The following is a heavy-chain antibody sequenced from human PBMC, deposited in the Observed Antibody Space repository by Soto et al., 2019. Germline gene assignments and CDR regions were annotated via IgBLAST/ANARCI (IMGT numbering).Heavy chain of an antibody. CDR1: VFTFSNYN. CDR3: ASRYYYDSSGYYYPYYY. Sequence: PWGSLGICCASSVFTFSNYNMNWVRQAPGKGLDWVSSISSSSTIYYADSVKGRFTISRDNAKNSLYLQMNSLRDEDTAVYYCASRYYYDSSGYYYPYYYWGQGTMVTVSS. V-gene: IGHV3-48*02. CDR2: ISSSSTI. D-gene: IGHD3-22*01. J-gene: IGHJ4*02.